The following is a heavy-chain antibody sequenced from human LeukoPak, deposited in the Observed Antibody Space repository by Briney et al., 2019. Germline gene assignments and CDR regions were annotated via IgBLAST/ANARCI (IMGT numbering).Heavy chain of an antibody. Sequence: SETLSPTCSVSGGSISTYYWTWIRQPPGKGLEWIGYIYYSGSTSYNPSLKSRVTISVDTSKSQFSLKLSSVTAADTAVYYCARSPLYCSGGSCYSGGAFDIWGQGTMVTVSS. CDR3: ARSPLYCSGGSCYSGGAFDI. CDR2: IYYSGST. CDR1: GGSISTYY. V-gene: IGHV4-59*01. D-gene: IGHD2-15*01. J-gene: IGHJ3*02.